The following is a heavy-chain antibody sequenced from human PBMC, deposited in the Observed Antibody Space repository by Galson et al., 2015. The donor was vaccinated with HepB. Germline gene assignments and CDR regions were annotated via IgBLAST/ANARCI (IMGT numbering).Heavy chain of an antibody. Sequence: SLRLSCAASGFTLSNSVMSWVRQAPGKGLEWVAVISYDGSNKYYADSVKGRFTISRDNFKNTLYLQMSSLRAEDTALYYCAVREPLGYWGQGTLVTISS. V-gene: IGHV3-30*03. CDR3: AVREPLGY. CDR2: ISYDGSNK. D-gene: IGHD3-16*01. CDR1: GFTLSNSV. J-gene: IGHJ4*02.